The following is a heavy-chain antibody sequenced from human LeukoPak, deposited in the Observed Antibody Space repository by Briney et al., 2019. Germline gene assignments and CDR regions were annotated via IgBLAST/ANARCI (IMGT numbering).Heavy chain of an antibody. Sequence: VASVKVSCKASGYTFTGYYMHWVRQAPGQGLEWMGRINPNSGGTNYAQKFQGRVTMTRDTSISTAYMELSRLRSDDTAVYYCARGGVRYSYGLDAFDIWGQGTMVTVSS. D-gene: IGHD5-18*01. CDR1: GYTFTGYY. CDR2: INPNSGGT. J-gene: IGHJ3*02. V-gene: IGHV1-2*06. CDR3: ARGGVRYSYGLDAFDI.